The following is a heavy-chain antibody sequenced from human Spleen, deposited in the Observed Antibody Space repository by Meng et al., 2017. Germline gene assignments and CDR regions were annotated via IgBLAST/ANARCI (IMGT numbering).Heavy chain of an antibody. CDR3: ATGAAAADH. D-gene: IGHD6-13*01. CDR1: GFTFSNAW. V-gene: IGHV3-15*01. J-gene: IGHJ4*02. Sequence: SCAASGFTFSNAWMSWVRQAPGKGLEWVGRIKSKTDGGTTDYAAPVKGRFTISRDDSKNTLYLQMNSLITEDTAVYFCATGAAAADHWGQETLVTVSS. CDR2: IKSKTDGGTT.